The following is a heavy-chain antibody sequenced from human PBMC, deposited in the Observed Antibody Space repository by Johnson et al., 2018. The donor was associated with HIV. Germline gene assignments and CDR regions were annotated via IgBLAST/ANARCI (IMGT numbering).Heavy chain of an antibody. CDR3: ARYQQLVRDGAFDI. J-gene: IGHJ3*02. Sequence: QVQLVESGGGVVQPGRSLRLSCAASGFTFSDYYMSWIRQAPGKGLEWVSYISSSGSTIYYADSVKGRFTISRDNAKNSLYLQMNSLRPEDPAVYYCARYQQLVRDGAFDIWGQGTMVTVSS. V-gene: IGHV3-11*04. CDR1: GFTFSDYY. D-gene: IGHD6-13*01. CDR2: ISSSGSTI.